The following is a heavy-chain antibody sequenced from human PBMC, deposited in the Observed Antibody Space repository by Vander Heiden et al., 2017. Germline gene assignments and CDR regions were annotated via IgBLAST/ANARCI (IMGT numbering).Heavy chain of an antibody. J-gene: IGHJ3*02. Sequence: EVQLVASGEALVQPGESLRLSCAASGFTFHTYSMHWVRQAPGKGLEYVAGISSNGGSTNYADAVKGSFTISRDNSKNTLYLQMGSLRQEDSAVYYCARGTGWFHDSFDIWGQGTMVTVSS. D-gene: IGHD6-19*01. CDR1: GFTFHTYS. CDR3: ARGTGWFHDSFDI. CDR2: ISSNGGST. V-gene: IGHV3-64*02.